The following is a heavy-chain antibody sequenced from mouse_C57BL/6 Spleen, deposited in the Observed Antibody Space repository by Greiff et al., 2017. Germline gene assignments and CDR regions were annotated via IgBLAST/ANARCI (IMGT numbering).Heavy chain of an antibody. J-gene: IGHJ2*01. CDR1: GYSITSGYY. Sequence: EVQLQESGPGLVKPSQSLSLTCSVTGYSITSGYYWNWIRQFPGNKLEWMGYISYDGSNNYNPSLKNRISITRDTSKNQFFLKLNSVTTEDTATYYCASAYYSNLFDYWGQGTTLTVSS. CDR3: ASAYYSNLFDY. CDR2: ISYDGSN. V-gene: IGHV3-6*01. D-gene: IGHD2-5*01.